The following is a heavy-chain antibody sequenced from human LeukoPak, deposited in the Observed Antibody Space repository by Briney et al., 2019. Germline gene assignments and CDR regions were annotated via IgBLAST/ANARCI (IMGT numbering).Heavy chain of an antibody. V-gene: IGHV1-18*01. Sequence: GASVKVSCKASGGTFSSYAISWVRQAPGQGLEWMGWISAYNGNTNYAQKLQGRVTMTTDTSTSTAYMELRSLRSDDTAVYYCARDQGPELPSDYWGQGTLVTVSS. D-gene: IGHD1-26*01. CDR2: ISAYNGNT. J-gene: IGHJ4*02. CDR1: GGTFSSYA. CDR3: ARDQGPELPSDY.